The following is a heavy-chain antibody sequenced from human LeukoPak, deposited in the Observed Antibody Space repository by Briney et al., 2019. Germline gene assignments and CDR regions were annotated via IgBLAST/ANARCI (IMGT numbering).Heavy chain of an antibody. CDR1: GGSFRTYA. Sequence: PGGTLRLSCAVSGGSFRTYARSWVRQAPGKGLEWVGGISDSGDGTYYAESVKGRFTISRDNSKNTVFLQMNSLRADDTAKYYCAKDKARGSWHTPGDFWGQGTLVTVSS. D-gene: IGHD6-13*01. CDR3: AKDKARGSWHTPGDF. J-gene: IGHJ4*02. CDR2: ISDSGDGT. V-gene: IGHV3-23*01.